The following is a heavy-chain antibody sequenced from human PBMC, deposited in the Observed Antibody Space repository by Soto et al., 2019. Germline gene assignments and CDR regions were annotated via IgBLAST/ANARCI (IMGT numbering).Heavy chain of an antibody. J-gene: IGHJ4*02. CDR3: ASVYITMVRGVIDAAIWY. V-gene: IGHV1-69*12. CDR2: IIPIFGTA. Sequence: QVQLVQSGAEVKKPGSSVKVSCKASGGTFSSYAISWVRQAPGQGLEWMGGIIPIFGTANYAQKFQGRVTITADEPTSTAYMELSSLRSEDTAVYYCASVYITMVRGVIDAAIWYWGQGTLVTVSS. D-gene: IGHD3-10*01. CDR1: GGTFSSYA.